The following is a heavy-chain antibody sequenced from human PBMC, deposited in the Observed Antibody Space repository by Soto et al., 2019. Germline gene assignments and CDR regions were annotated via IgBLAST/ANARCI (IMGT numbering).Heavy chain of an antibody. V-gene: IGHV3-21*01. CDR3: ARDIVLMVYAIGDYGMDV. CDR1: GFTFSSYS. CDR2: ISSSSSYI. D-gene: IGHD2-8*01. J-gene: IGHJ6*02. Sequence: GGSLRLSCAASGFTFSSYSMNWVRQAPGKGLEWVSSISSSSSYIYYADSVKGRFTISRDNAKNSLYLQMNSLRAEDTAVYYCARDIVLMVYAIGDYGMDVWGQGTTVTVSS.